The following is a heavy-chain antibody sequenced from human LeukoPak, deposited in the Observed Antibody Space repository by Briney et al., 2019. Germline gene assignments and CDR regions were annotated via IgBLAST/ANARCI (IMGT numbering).Heavy chain of an antibody. CDR1: GGTFSSYT. CDR3: AVYCSRPSLDWYFDL. Sequence: ASVKVSCKASGGTFSSYTISWVRQAPGQGLEWVGRIIPILGIANYAQKFQGRVTTTADKSTSTAYMELSSLRSEDTAVYYCAVYCSRPSLDWYFDLWGRGNLVPVSS. J-gene: IGHJ2*01. CDR2: IIPILGIA. D-gene: IGHD2-2*01. V-gene: IGHV1-69*02.